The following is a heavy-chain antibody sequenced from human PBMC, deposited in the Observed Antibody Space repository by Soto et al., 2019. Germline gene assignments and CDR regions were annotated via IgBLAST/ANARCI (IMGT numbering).Heavy chain of an antibody. Sequence: PSETLSLTCAVYGGSFSGYYWGWIRQPPGKGLEWIGEINHSGSTNYNPSLKSRVTISVDTPKNQFSLKLSSVTAADTAVYYCARVLRGKRYCSSTSCYHYYYYYYMDVWGKGTTVTVSS. J-gene: IGHJ6*03. CDR3: ARVLRGKRYCSSTSCYHYYYYYYMDV. CDR2: INHSGST. V-gene: IGHV4-34*01. CDR1: GGSFSGYY. D-gene: IGHD2-2*01.